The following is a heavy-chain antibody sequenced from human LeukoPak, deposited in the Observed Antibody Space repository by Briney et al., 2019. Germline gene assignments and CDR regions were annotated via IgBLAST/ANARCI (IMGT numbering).Heavy chain of an antibody. V-gene: IGHV3-21*04. CDR1: GFTFSSYS. Sequence: PGGSLRLSCAASGFTFSSYSMNWVRQAPGKGLEWVSSISSSSSYIYYADSVKGRFTISRDNAKNSLYLQMNSLRAEDTALYHCARVIMGELPHYYYYMDVWGKGTTVTISS. J-gene: IGHJ6*03. D-gene: IGHD3-16*01. CDR3: ARVIMGELPHYYYYMDV. CDR2: ISSSSSYI.